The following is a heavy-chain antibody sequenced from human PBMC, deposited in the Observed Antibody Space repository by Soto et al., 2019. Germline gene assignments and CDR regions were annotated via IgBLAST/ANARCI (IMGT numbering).Heavy chain of an antibody. J-gene: IGHJ5*02. D-gene: IGHD1-26*01. CDR3: IKYSGRTRTPAA. V-gene: IGHV3-73*02. CDR1: GFTFSDIA. CDR2: IDRKTYNYAT. Sequence: EVQLVEAGGGLVQPGGSLKLSCAASGFTFSDIAMHWVRQASGKGLEWVGRIDRKTYNYATTYGASVKGRFTISRHDSKNTVYLQMNSLKSEDTAMYYCIKYSGRTRTPAALGQGTLVTVSS.